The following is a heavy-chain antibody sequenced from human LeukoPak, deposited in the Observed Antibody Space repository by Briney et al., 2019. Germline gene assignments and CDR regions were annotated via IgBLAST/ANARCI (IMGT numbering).Heavy chain of an antibody. D-gene: IGHD2-2*02. CDR1: GGSISSSSYY. V-gene: IGHV4-39*01. Sequence: SETLSLTCTVSGGSISSSSYYWGWIRQPPGKGLEWIGSIYYSGSTYYNPSLKSRVTISVDTSRNQFSLKLSSVTAADTAVYYCARHGDIVVVPAAILHDYYYYGKDVWGQGTTVTVSS. CDR2: IYYSGST. CDR3: ARHGDIVVVPAAILHDYYYYGKDV. J-gene: IGHJ6*02.